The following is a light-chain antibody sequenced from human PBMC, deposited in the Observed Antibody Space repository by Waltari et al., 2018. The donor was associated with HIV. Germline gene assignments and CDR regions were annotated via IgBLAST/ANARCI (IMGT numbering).Light chain of an antibody. V-gene: IGKV1-39*01. CDR3: QQSSITPLT. Sequence: IQMTQSPSSLSASVTDRVSLSCRASENIERYLNWYQHRAGKAPKLLIYGAFTLQTGVPSRFSASGSGTDLTLTIRNLQPEDVALYFCQQSSITPLTFGGGTRVDIK. J-gene: IGKJ4*01. CDR1: ENIERY. CDR2: GAF.